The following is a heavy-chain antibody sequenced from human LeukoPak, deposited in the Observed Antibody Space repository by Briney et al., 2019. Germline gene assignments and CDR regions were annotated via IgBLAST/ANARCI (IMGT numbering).Heavy chain of an antibody. CDR2: INHSGST. CDR1: GGSFSVYY. V-gene: IGHV4-34*01. D-gene: IGHD7-27*01. CDR3: ARSSRTWGSYYYYYYMDV. J-gene: IGHJ6*03. Sequence: SETLSLTCAVYGGSFSVYYWSWIRQPPGKGLEWIGEINHSGSTNYNPSLKSRVTISVDTSKNQFSLKLSSVTAADTAVYYCARSSRTWGSYYYYYYMDVWGKGTTVTVSS.